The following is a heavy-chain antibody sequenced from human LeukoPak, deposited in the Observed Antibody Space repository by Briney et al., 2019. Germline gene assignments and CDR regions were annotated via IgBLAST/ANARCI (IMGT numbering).Heavy chain of an antibody. D-gene: IGHD6-13*01. CDR2: ISGSGGST. V-gene: IGHV3-23*01. Sequence: GGSLRLSCAASGFTFSSYAMSWVRQAPGKGLEWVSAISGSGGSTYYADSVKGRFTISRDNSKNTLYLQMNSLRAEDTAVCYCAKQKGRIAAAGTAEYWGQGTLVTVSS. CDR1: GFTFSSYA. CDR3: AKQKGRIAAAGTAEY. J-gene: IGHJ4*02.